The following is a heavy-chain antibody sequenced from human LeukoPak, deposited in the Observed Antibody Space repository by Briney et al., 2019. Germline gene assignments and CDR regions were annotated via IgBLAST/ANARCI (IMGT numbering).Heavy chain of an antibody. D-gene: IGHD7-27*01. CDR3: ARAPELGGYYFDY. J-gene: IGHJ4*02. Sequence: SETLSLTCTVSGGSISSGDYYWSWIRQPPGKGLEWIGYIYYSGSTYYNPSLRSRVTISVDTSKNQFSLKLSSVTAADTAVYYCARAPELGGYYFDYWGQGTLVTVSS. CDR2: IYYSGST. V-gene: IGHV4-30-4*08. CDR1: GGSISSGDYY.